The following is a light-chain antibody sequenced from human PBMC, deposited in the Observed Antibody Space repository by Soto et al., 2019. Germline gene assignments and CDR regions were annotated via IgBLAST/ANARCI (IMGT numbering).Light chain of an antibody. CDR3: SSYAGSNNLYVV. CDR2: EVN. J-gene: IGLJ2*01. V-gene: IGLV2-8*01. CDR1: SSDVGGYNY. Sequence: QSALTQPPSASGSPGQSVTISCTGTSSDVGGYNYVSWYQQHPGKAPKLIISEVNKRPSGVPDRFSGSKSGNTASLTVSGLQAEDEADYYCSSYAGSNNLYVVFGGGTKL.